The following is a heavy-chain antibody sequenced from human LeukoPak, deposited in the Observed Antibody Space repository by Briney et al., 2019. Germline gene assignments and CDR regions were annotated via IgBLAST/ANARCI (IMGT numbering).Heavy chain of an antibody. J-gene: IGHJ4*02. D-gene: IGHD3-22*01. CDR2: IKSKTDGGTI. V-gene: IGHV3-15*01. CDR3: AKGAMPYYDGSGYNYFDY. Sequence: GGSLRLSCAASGFTFSNAWMSWVRQAPGKGLEWVGRIKSKTDGGTIDYAAPVKGRFSISRDDSKNTLYLQMNSLKTEDTGVYYCAKGAMPYYDGSGYNYFDYWGQGTPVTVSS. CDR1: GFTFSNAW.